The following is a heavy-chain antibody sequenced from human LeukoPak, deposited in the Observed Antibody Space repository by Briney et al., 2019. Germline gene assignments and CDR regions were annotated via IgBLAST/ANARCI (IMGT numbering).Heavy chain of an antibody. CDR1: GGTFSSYA. V-gene: IGHV1-69*06. CDR2: IIPIFGTA. D-gene: IGHD4-17*01. J-gene: IGHJ6*03. CDR3: AILTVTTLYYYYYMDV. Sequence: ASVKVSCKASGGTFSSYAISWVRQAPGQGLEWMGGIIPIFGTANYAQKFRGRVTITADKSTSTAYMELSSLRSEDTAVYYCAILTVTTLYYYYYMDVWGKGTTVTVSS.